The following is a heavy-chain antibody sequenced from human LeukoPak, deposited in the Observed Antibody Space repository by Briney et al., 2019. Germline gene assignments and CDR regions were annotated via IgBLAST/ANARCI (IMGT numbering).Heavy chain of an antibody. D-gene: IGHD3-22*01. Sequence: SQTLSLTCAISGDSVSSNSAALNWSRQSPSRGLEWLARTYYRSKWYNDYAVSVKSRITINPDTSKNQFSLQLNSVTPEDTAVYYCARDRHDNSAYGFDYWGQGTLVTVSS. CDR1: GDSVSSNSAA. CDR2: TYYRSKWYN. V-gene: IGHV6-1*01. CDR3: ARDRHDNSAYGFDY. J-gene: IGHJ4*02.